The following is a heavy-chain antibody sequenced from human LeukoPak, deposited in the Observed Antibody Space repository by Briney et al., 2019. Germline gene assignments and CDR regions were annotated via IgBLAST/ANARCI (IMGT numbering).Heavy chain of an antibody. Sequence: GGSLRLSCAASGFTFSSYWMSWVRQAPGKWLEWVANIKQDGSEKYYVDSVKGRFTISRDNAKNSLYLQMNSLRAEETAVYYCARAPSRYCGGDCYLGYWGQGTLVTVSS. J-gene: IGHJ4*02. V-gene: IGHV3-7*01. CDR3: ARAPSRYCGGDCYLGY. CDR2: IKQDGSEK. CDR1: GFTFSSYW. D-gene: IGHD2-21*02.